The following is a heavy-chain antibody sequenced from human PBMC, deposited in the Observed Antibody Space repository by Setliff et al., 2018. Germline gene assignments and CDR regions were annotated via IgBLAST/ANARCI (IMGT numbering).Heavy chain of an antibody. D-gene: IGHD2-15*01. J-gene: IGHJ4*01. CDR3: VRPGGTTVVARHFDY. CDR1: DDSFTSSRYY. Sequence: SETLSLTCTVSDDSFTSSRYYWGWIRQAPGSGLEWNGSISYSGTPYYNASVESRVTISIDTSRNQFSLELRSVTVADTATYYCVRPGGTTVVARHFDYWGSGILVTVSS. V-gene: IGHV4-39*01. CDR2: ISYSGTP.